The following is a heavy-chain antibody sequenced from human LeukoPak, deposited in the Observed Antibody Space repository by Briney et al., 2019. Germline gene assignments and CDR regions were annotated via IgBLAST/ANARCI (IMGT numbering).Heavy chain of an antibody. J-gene: IGHJ3*02. D-gene: IGHD4-23*01. CDR2: ISSSGSTI. Sequence: GGSLRLSCAASGFTFSSYEMNWVRQAPGKGLEWVSYISSSGSTIYYADSVKGRFTISRDNAKNSLYLQMNSLRAEDTAVYYCARTVVTFDAFDIWGQGTMVTVSS. V-gene: IGHV3-48*03. CDR1: GFTFSSYE. CDR3: ARTVVTFDAFDI.